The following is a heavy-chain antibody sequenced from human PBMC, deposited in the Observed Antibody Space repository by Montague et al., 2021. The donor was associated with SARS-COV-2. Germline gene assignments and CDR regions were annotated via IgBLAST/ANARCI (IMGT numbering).Heavy chain of an antibody. J-gene: IGHJ6*03. CDR3: AREGGITIFGVVIGSPYYYCMDV. D-gene: IGHD3-3*01. V-gene: IGHV4-4*07. CDR1: GGSISSYY. Sequence: SETLSLTCTVSGGSISSYYWSWIWRPAGKGLEWIGRIYTSGSTNYNPSLTSRVTMSVDTSKNQFSLKLSSVTAADTAVYYCAREGGITIFGVVIGSPYYYCMDVWGKGTTVTVSS. CDR2: IYTSGST.